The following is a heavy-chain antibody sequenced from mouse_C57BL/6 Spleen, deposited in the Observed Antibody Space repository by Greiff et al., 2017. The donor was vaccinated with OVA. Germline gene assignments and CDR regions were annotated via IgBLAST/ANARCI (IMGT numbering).Heavy chain of an antibody. CDR2: IYPGDGDT. V-gene: IGHV1-82*01. J-gene: IGHJ2*01. Sequence: VKLMESGPELVKPGASVKISCKASGYAFSSSWMNWVKQRPGKGLEWIGRIYPGDGDTNYNGKFKGKATLTADKSSSTAYMQLSSLTSEDSAVYFCARERTGSYYFDYWGQGTTLTVSS. CDR3: ARERTGSYYFDY. CDR1: GYAFSSSW. D-gene: IGHD4-1*01.